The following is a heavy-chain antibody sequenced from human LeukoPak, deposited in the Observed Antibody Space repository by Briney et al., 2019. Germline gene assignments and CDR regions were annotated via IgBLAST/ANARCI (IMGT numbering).Heavy chain of an antibody. CDR2: IIPIFGTA. J-gene: IGHJ3*02. D-gene: IGHD2-2*01. Sequence: ASVKVSCKASGGTFSSYAISWVRQAPGQGLEWMGGIIPIFGTANYAQKFQGRVTITADESTSTAYMELSSLRSEDTAVYYCARHQLLWNAFDIWGQGTMVTVSS. V-gene: IGHV1-69*13. CDR3: ARHQLLWNAFDI. CDR1: GGTFSSYA.